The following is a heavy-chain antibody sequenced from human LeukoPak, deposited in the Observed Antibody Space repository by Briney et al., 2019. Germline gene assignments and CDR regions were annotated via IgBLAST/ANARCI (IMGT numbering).Heavy chain of an antibody. CDR3: ATVRSGWSPFDY. V-gene: IGHV1-69*13. J-gene: IGHJ4*02. Sequence: ASVKVSCKASGGTFSSYAISWVRQAPGQGLEWMGGIIPIFGTANYAQKFQGRVTITADESTSTAYMELSSLRSEDTAVYYCATVRSGWSPFDYWGQGTLVTVSS. CDR2: IIPIFGTA. CDR1: GGTFSSYA. D-gene: IGHD6-19*01.